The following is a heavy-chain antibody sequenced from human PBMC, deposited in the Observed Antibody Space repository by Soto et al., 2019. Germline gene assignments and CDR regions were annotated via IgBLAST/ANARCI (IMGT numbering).Heavy chain of an antibody. CDR2: ISAYNGNT. CDR3: ARAVLGPNWFDP. V-gene: IGHV1-18*01. CDR1: GYTFTSYG. J-gene: IGHJ5*02. Sequence: ASVKVSCKASGYTFTSYGISWVRQAPGQGLEWMRWISAYNGNTNYAQKLQGRVTMTTDTSTSTAYMELRSLRSDDTAVYYCARAVLGPNWFDPWGQGTLVTVST.